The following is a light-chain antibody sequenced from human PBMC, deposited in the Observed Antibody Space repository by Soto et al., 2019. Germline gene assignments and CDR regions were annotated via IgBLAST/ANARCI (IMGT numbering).Light chain of an antibody. Sequence: EIVLTQSPATLSLSPGERATLSCRASQSVSSYLAWYQQKPGQAPRLLIYDASTRATGIPARFSGSGSGTDFTLTINSLEPEDFAVYYCQQRSDWPRVTFGPGTKVDIK. CDR1: QSVSSY. CDR2: DAS. CDR3: QQRSDWPRVT. J-gene: IGKJ3*01. V-gene: IGKV3-11*01.